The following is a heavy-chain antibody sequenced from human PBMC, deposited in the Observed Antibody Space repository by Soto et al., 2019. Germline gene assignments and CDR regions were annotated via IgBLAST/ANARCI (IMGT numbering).Heavy chain of an antibody. CDR3: ARESSSGSYFDY. D-gene: IGHD6-6*01. CDR1: GFTFRSFS. V-gene: IGHV3-21*01. Sequence: EVQLVESGGGLVKPGGSLRLSCAASGFTFRSFSMNWVRQAPGEGLEWVSSISSSSNYMYYADSLKGRFTISRDNAKDSLFLQMHSLRAEDTAVYYCARESSSGSYFDYWGQGTLVTVSS. CDR2: ISSSSNYM. J-gene: IGHJ4*02.